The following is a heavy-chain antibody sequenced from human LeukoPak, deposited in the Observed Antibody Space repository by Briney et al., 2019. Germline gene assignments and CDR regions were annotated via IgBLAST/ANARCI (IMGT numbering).Heavy chain of an antibody. Sequence: GGSLRLSCAACGFTFSNYGMNWVRQAPGKGLEWVSFTDTSGRYVYYGDSVKGRFTISRDNAKNLLFLQMNGLRAEDTALYYCARGRSITLLRGVAMSDGFDIWGQGAMVAVS. CDR1: GFTFSNYG. V-gene: IGHV3-21*06. CDR3: ARGRSITLLRGVAMSDGFDI. D-gene: IGHD3-10*01. J-gene: IGHJ3*02. CDR2: TDTSGRYV.